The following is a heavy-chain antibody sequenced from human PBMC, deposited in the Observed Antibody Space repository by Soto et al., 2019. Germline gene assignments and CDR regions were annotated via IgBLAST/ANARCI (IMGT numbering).Heavy chain of an antibody. Sequence: GASVKVSCKASGYTFTSYGISWVRQAPGQGLEWMGWISAYNGNTNYAQKLQGRVTMTPDTSTSTAYMELRSLRSDDTAVYYCARDPCSGGSCYSNYYYYGMDVWGQGTTVTVSS. D-gene: IGHD2-15*01. CDR1: GYTFTSYG. V-gene: IGHV1-18*04. CDR3: ARDPCSGGSCYSNYYYYGMDV. CDR2: ISAYNGNT. J-gene: IGHJ6*02.